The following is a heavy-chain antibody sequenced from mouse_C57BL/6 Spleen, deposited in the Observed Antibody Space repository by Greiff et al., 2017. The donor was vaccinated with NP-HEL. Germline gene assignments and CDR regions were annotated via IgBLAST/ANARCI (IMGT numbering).Heavy chain of an antibody. J-gene: IGHJ2*01. CDR1: GYTFTSYW. CDR3: ARGYGSSYGGFDY. D-gene: IGHD1-1*01. V-gene: IGHV1-64*01. CDR2: IHPNSGST. Sequence: QVQLQQPGAELVKPGASVKLSCKASGYTFTSYWMHWVKQRPGQGLEWIGMIHPNSGSTNYNEKFKSKATLTVDKSSSTAYMQLSSLTSEDSAVYYCARGYGSSYGGFDYWGQGTTLTVSS.